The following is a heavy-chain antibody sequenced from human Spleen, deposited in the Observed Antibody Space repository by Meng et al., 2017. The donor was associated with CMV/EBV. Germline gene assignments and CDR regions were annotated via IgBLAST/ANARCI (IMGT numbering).Heavy chain of an antibody. CDR2: INWNGGST. D-gene: IGHD1-26*01. V-gene: IGHV3-20*04. CDR1: GFTVSSNY. CDR3: AREAVGADFDY. J-gene: IGHJ4*02. Sequence: WSASGFTVSSNYMNWVRQAPGKGLEWVSGINWNGGSTGYADSVKGRFTISRDNAKNSLYLQMNSLRVEDTALYYCAREAVGADFDYWGQGTLVTVFS.